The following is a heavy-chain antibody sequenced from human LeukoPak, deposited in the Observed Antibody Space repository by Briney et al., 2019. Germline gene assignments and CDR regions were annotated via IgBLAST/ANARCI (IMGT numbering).Heavy chain of an antibody. CDR1: GFTFSSYS. D-gene: IGHD3/OR15-3a*01. Sequence: TGGSLRLSCAASGFTFSSYSMNWVRQAPGKGLEWVSSISSSSYIYCADSVKGRFTISRDNAKNSLYLQMNSLRAEDTAVYYCASEPRTNWFDPWGQGTLVTVSS. J-gene: IGHJ5*02. V-gene: IGHV3-21*01. CDR2: ISSSSYI. CDR3: ASEPRTNWFDP.